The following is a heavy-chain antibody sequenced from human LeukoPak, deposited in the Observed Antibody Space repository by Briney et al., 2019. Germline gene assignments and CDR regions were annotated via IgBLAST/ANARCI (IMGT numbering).Heavy chain of an antibody. Sequence: GESLKISCEGCGCSFNNYLSGWVRQMPVKGLEWMGIIYPGDSDTGYSPPFQGQVTISADKSISTAYLQWSSLKASDTAMYYCARRDGYCSSTSCYADYYYGMDVWGQGTTVTVSS. V-gene: IGHV5-51*01. CDR1: GCSFNNYL. CDR2: IYPGDSDT. D-gene: IGHD2-2*01. CDR3: ARRDGYCSSTSCYADYYYGMDV. J-gene: IGHJ6*02.